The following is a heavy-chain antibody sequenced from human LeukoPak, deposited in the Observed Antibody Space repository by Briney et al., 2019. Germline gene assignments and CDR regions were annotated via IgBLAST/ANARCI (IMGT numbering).Heavy chain of an antibody. CDR1: GGTFSSYA. Sequence: GASMKVACKASGGTFSSYAISWVRQAPGQGLEWMGGIIPIVSTANYAQTCQGRVTITADESTRPAYIERSRLRTEDPAVSYRARDPRQQLVISALDIWGQGTMVTVSS. D-gene: IGHD6-13*01. CDR3: ARDPRQQLVISALDI. J-gene: IGHJ3*02. CDR2: IIPIVSTA. V-gene: IGHV1-69*13.